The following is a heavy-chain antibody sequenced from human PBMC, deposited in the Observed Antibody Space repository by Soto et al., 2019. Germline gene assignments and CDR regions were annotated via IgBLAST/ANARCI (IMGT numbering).Heavy chain of an antibody. V-gene: IGHV3-23*01. Sequence: EVELLESGGGLVQPGGSLRLSCVASGFTFKNYDMRWIRQAPGKGLEWVSGISGSGGVTYEADSVKGRFTISRDNSKNTLYLQMNSQRAEDTAIYYCAKNRQFRSYYESAGHYDNWGQGTLVTVSS. CDR3: AKNRQFRSYYESAGHYDN. D-gene: IGHD3-10*01. CDR2: ISGSGGVT. CDR1: GFTFKNYD. J-gene: IGHJ4*02.